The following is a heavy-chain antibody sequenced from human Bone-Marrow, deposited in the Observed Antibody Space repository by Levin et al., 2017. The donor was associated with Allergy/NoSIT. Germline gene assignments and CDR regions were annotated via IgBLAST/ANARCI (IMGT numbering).Heavy chain of an antibody. J-gene: IGHJ4*02. CDR1: GGSISSGGYS. V-gene: IGHV4-30-2*01. Sequence: SETLSLTCAVSGGSISSGGYSWSWIRQPPGKGLEWIGYIYHSGSTYYNPSLKSRVTIAMDRTKHHFSLNLTSVTAADTAVYFCAISLWFGAYFDYWGQGTLVTVSS. D-gene: IGHD3-10*01. CDR2: IYHSGST. CDR3: AISLWFGAYFDY.